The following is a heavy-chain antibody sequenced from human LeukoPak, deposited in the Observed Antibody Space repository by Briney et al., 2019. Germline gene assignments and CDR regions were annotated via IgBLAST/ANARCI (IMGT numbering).Heavy chain of an antibody. V-gene: IGHV4-59*01. CDR2: IYYSGST. CDR3: ARDFYCRGGSCHDY. D-gene: IGHD2-15*01. CDR1: GGSISSYY. J-gene: IGHJ4*02. Sequence: KPSETLSLTCTVSGGSISSYYWSWIRQPPGKGLEWIGYIYYSGSTNYNPSLKSRVTISVDTSKNQFSLKLSSVTAADTAVYYCARDFYCRGGSCHDYWGQGTLVTVSS.